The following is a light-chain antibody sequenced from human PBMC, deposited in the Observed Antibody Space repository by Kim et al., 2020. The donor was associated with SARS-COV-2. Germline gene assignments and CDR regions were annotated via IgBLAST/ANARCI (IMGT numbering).Light chain of an antibody. CDR2: GAS. Sequence: PGERATPSCRASQGASSSYLAWYQNKPGQAPRLLIYGASNRATGIPERFSGSGSGTDFTLTISRLEPEDLAVYYCQQYGSSPRTFGQGTKVEIK. V-gene: IGKV3-20*01. CDR1: QGASSSY. J-gene: IGKJ1*01. CDR3: QQYGSSPRT.